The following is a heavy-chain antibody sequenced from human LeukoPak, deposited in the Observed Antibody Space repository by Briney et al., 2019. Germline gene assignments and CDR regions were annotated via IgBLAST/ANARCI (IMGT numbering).Heavy chain of an antibody. Sequence: GGSLRLSCTVSGITIRGYWMAWVRQPPGKGLEWVANMKQDGSEKYYVDSVKGRFTISRDNAKNSLYPEMNSLRVEDTAVYYCARDLGHTGYDLYDYWGQGTLVTVSS. J-gene: IGHJ4*02. CDR1: GITIRGYW. V-gene: IGHV3-7*01. D-gene: IGHD5-12*01. CDR3: ARDLGHTGYDLYDY. CDR2: MKQDGSEK.